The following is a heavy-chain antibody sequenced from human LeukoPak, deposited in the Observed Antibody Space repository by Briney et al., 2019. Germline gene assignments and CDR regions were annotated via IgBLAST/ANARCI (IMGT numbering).Heavy chain of an antibody. CDR1: GFAVSSNY. Sequence: PGGSLRLSCAVSGFAVSSNYMNWVRQAPGKGLKWVSIIYSGGGTYYANSVRGRFTISRDNSKNTLYLQMNSLRDEDTAVYYCARGGYYYDSSGYYHDAFDIWGQGTMVTVSS. CDR2: IYSGGGT. J-gene: IGHJ3*02. V-gene: IGHV3-53*01. D-gene: IGHD3-22*01. CDR3: ARGGYYYDSSGYYHDAFDI.